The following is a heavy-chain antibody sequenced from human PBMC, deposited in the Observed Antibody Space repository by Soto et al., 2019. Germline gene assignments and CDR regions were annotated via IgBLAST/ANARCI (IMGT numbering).Heavy chain of an antibody. Sequence: QVQLVESGGGVVQPGRSLRLSCAASGFTFSSYGIHWVRQAPGKGLEWVAVISYDGSNRYYADSVKGRITISRDNSKNMLYLQMNSLRAEDTAVYYCAKGGYYDSSGYLGWLDYWGQGTLVTVSS. D-gene: IGHD3-22*01. V-gene: IGHV3-30*18. J-gene: IGHJ4*02. CDR3: AKGGYYDSSGYLGWLDY. CDR2: ISYDGSNR. CDR1: GFTFSSYG.